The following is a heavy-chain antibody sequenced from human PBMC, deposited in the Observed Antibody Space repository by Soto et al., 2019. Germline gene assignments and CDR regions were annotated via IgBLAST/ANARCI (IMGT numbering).Heavy chain of an antibody. Sequence: QVQLVESGGGVVQPGRSLRLSCAASGFTFSSYGMHWVRQAPGKGLEWVAVIWYDGSNKYYADSVQGRFTISRDNSKNTLYLQMNSLRAEDTAVYYCARDFWSGPSLLFDYWGQGTLVTVSS. D-gene: IGHD3-3*01. J-gene: IGHJ4*02. V-gene: IGHV3-33*01. CDR2: IWYDGSNK. CDR3: ARDFWSGPSLLFDY. CDR1: GFTFSSYG.